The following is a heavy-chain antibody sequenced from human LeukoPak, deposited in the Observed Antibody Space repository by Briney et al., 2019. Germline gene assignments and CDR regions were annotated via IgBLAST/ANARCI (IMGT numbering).Heavy chain of an antibody. CDR1: GDTFSSYA. J-gene: IGHJ4*02. CDR2: IIPIFGTA. Sequence: GSSVKVSCKASGDTFSSYAIIWMRQAPGQGLEWMGRIIPIFGTANYAQKFQGRVTITTDESTSTAYMELSSLRSEDTAVYYCAGVEKGGTVDYWGQGTLVTVSS. D-gene: IGHD1-1*01. V-gene: IGHV1-69*05. CDR3: AGVEKGGTVDY.